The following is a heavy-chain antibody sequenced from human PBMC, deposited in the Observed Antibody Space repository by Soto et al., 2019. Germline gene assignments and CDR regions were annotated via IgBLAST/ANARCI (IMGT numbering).Heavy chain of an antibody. CDR3: ARGSYRRDHHYYNGMDV. J-gene: IGHJ6*02. CDR2: INHSGST. V-gene: IGHV4-34*01. CDR1: GGSFSGYY. Sequence: SETLSLTCAVYGGSFSGYYWSWIRQPPGKGLEWIGEINHSGSTNYNPSLKSRVTISVDTSKNQFSLKLSSVTAADTAVYYSARGSYRRDHHYYNGMDVWGQGTTVTDSS. D-gene: IGHD2-2*01.